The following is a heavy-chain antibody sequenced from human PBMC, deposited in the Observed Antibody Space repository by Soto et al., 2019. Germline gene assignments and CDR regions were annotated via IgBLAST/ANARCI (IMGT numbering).Heavy chain of an antibody. CDR2: IDWDDDK. D-gene: IGHD3-22*01. V-gene: IGHV2-70*01. CDR3: ARIADCDYYYDSSGYQGLYGMDV. J-gene: IGHJ6*02. CDR1: GFSLSTSGMC. Sequence: SGPTLVNPTQTLTLTCTFSGFSLSTSGMCVSWIRQPPGKALEWLALIDWDDDKYYSTSLKTRLTISKDTSKNQVVLTMTNMDPVDTATYYCARIADCDYYYDSSGYQGLYGMDVWGQGTTVTVAS.